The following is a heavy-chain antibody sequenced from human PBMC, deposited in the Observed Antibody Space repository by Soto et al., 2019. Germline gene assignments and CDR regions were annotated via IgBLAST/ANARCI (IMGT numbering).Heavy chain of an antibody. CDR2: IYYSGST. CDR1: RGSISSGTNY. CDR3: ARGPASGSPSY. Sequence: SETLSLTCTVSRGSISSGTNYWAWIRQPPGKGLEWIGSIYYSGSTNYNPSLKSRVTISVDTSKNQFSLKLSSVTAADTAVYYCARGPASGSPSYWGQGTLVTVSS. V-gene: IGHV4-39*07. D-gene: IGHD3-10*01. J-gene: IGHJ4*02.